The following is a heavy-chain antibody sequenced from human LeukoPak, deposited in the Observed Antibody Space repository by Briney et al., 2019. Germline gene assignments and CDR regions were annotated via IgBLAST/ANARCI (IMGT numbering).Heavy chain of an antibody. CDR1: GGSISSSSYY. J-gene: IGHJ3*02. Sequence: PSETLSLTCTVSGGSISSSSYYWGWIRQPPGKGLEWIGYIYYSGSTNYNPSLKSRVTISVDTSKNQFSLRLSSVTAADTAVYYCARAGSSGPKSIGAFDIWGQGTMVTVSS. D-gene: IGHD3-22*01. CDR2: IYYSGST. V-gene: IGHV4-61*05. CDR3: ARAGSSGPKSIGAFDI.